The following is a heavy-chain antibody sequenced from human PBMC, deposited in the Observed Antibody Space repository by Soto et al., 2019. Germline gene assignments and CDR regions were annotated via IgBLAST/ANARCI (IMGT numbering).Heavy chain of an antibody. V-gene: IGHV3-30*18. D-gene: IGHD1-26*01. J-gene: IGHJ6*02. CDR2: ISYDGSNK. CDR3: AKPGREVGYYYGMDV. CDR1: GFTFSSYG. Sequence: GSLRLAGAASGFTFSSYGMHWVRQAPGKGLEWVAVISYDGSNKYYADSVKGRFTISRDNSKNTLYLQMNSLRAEDTAVYYCAKPGREVGYYYGMDVWGQGTTVTVSS.